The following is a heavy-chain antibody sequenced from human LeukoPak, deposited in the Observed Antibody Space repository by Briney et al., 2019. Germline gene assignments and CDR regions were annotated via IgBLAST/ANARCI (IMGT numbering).Heavy chain of an antibody. CDR3: ARPYSSSGYYYYMDV. D-gene: IGHD6-6*01. CDR1: GFTFSSYA. J-gene: IGHJ6*03. Sequence: GGSLRLSCAASGFTFSSYAMHWVRQAPGEGLEYVSAISSNGGSTYYANSVKGRFTISRDNSKNSLYLQMGSLRAEDMAVYYCARPYSSSGYYYYMDVWGKGTTVTVSS. CDR2: ISSNGGST. V-gene: IGHV3-64*01.